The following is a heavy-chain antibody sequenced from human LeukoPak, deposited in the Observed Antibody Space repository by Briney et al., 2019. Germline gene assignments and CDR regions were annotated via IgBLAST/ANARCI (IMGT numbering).Heavy chain of an antibody. CDR2: IYYSGST. CDR3: ARDLVGATGWFDP. Sequence: SETLSLTCTVSGGSISSYCWSWIRQPPGKGLEGIGYIYYSGSTNYNPSLKSRVTISVDTSKNQFSLKLSSVTAADTAVYYCARDLVGATGWFDPWGQGTLVTVSS. V-gene: IGHV4-59*01. J-gene: IGHJ5*02. CDR1: GGSISSYC. D-gene: IGHD1-26*01.